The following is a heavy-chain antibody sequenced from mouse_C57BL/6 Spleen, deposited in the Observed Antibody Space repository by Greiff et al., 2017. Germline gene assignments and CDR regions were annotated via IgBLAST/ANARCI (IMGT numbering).Heavy chain of an antibody. CDR3: ARDDYDDLEAMDY. Sequence: QVQLQQSGAELARPGASVKMSCKASGYTFTSYTMHWVKQRPGQGLEWIGYINPSSGYTKYNQKFKDKATLTADKSSSTAYMQLSSLTSEDSAVYYCARDDYDDLEAMDYWGQGTSVTVSS. CDR1: GYTFTSYT. CDR2: INPSSGYT. D-gene: IGHD2-4*01. J-gene: IGHJ4*01. V-gene: IGHV1-4*01.